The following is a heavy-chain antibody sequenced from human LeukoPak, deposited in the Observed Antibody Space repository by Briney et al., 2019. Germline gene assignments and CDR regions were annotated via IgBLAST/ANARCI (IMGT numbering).Heavy chain of an antibody. CDR2: IYYSGST. CDR1: GGSISSGDYY. J-gene: IGHJ4*02. D-gene: IGHD3-3*01. Sequence: SGTLSLXCTVSGGSISSGDYYWRWIRQPPGKGLEWIGYIYYSGSTYYNPSLKSRVTISVDTSKNQFSLKLSSVTAADTAVYYCARESQHITIDYWGQGTLVTVSS. V-gene: IGHV4-30-4*08. CDR3: ARESQHITIDY.